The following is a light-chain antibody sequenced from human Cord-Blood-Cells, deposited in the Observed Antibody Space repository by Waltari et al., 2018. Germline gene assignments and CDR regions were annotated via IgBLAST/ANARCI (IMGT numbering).Light chain of an antibody. V-gene: IGKV1-8*01. CDR2: AAS. CDR1: PGISSY. CDR3: QQYYSYPWT. Sequence: AIRMTQSPSSFSASTGDRVTITCRASPGISSYLAWYQQKPGKATKLQIYAASTLQSGVPSRFSGSGSGTDFTLTISCLQSEDFATYYCQQYYSYPWTFGQGTKVEIK. J-gene: IGKJ1*01.